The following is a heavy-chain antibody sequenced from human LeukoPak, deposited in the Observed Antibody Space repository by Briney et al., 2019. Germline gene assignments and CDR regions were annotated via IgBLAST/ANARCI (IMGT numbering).Heavy chain of an antibody. J-gene: IGHJ3*02. CDR3: AREQLDGFDI. Sequence: PGRSLRLSCAASGFSFSNYGMHWVRQAPGKGLEWVAVIWNDGSDKYYADSVKGRFTISRDNSKNTLYLQMNSLRAEDTAVYYCAREQLDGFDIWGQGTMVTVSS. D-gene: IGHD6-13*01. V-gene: IGHV3-33*01. CDR1: GFSFSNYG. CDR2: IWNDGSDK.